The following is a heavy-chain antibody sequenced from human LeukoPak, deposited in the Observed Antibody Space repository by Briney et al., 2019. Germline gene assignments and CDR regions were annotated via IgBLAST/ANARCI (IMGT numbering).Heavy chain of an antibody. Sequence: VASVRVSCKVSGYTLTELSMHWVRQAPGKGLEWMGGFDPEDGGTIYAQKFQGRVTMTEDTSTDTAYMELSSLRSEDTAVYYCATDGLAAGTGGYYYGMDVWGQGTTVTVSS. CDR3: ATDGLAAGTGGYYYGMDV. J-gene: IGHJ6*02. CDR1: GYTLTELS. D-gene: IGHD6-13*01. CDR2: FDPEDGGT. V-gene: IGHV1-24*01.